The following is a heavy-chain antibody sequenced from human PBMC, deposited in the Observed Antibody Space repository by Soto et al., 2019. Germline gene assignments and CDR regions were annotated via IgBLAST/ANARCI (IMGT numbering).Heavy chain of an antibody. CDR1: GGSISSYY. V-gene: IGHV4-59*01. CDR2: IYYSGST. CDR3: ARDVDYGYYYGMDV. D-gene: IGHD4-17*01. Sequence: QVQLQESGPGLVKPSETLSLTCTVSGGSISSYYWSWIRQPPGKGLEWIGYIYYSGSTNYNPSLKSRVTTAVKTSKNQFSLKLSAVTAADTAVYYCARDVDYGYYYGMDVWGQGTTVTVSS. J-gene: IGHJ6*02.